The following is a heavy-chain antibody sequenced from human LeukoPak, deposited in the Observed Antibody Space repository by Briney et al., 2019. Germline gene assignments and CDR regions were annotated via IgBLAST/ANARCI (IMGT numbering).Heavy chain of an antibody. CDR1: GGSISSSSYY. CDR2: IYYSGST. CDR3: ATLTTGVTPLYLDN. Sequence: SETLSLTCTVSGGSISSSSYYWGWIRQPPGKGLEWIGSIYYSGSTYYNPSLKSRVTISVDTSKNQFSLRLSSVTAADTAVYYCATLTTGVTPLYLDNLGQGTLVTVSS. D-gene: IGHD4-23*01. J-gene: IGHJ4*02. V-gene: IGHV4-39*07.